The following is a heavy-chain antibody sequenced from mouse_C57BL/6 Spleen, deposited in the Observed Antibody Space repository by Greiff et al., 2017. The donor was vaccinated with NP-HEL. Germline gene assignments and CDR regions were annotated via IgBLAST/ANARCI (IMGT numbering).Heavy chain of an antibody. Sequence: VQLQQSGPELVKPGASVKLSCKASGYTFTSYDINWVKQRPGQGLEWIGWIYPRDGSTKYNEKFKGKATLTVDTPSSTAYMELHSLTSEDSAVYFCASQVWFAYWGQGTLVTVSA. J-gene: IGHJ3*01. D-gene: IGHD3-2*02. CDR1: GYTFTSYD. CDR2: IYPRDGST. V-gene: IGHV1-85*01. CDR3: ASQVWFAY.